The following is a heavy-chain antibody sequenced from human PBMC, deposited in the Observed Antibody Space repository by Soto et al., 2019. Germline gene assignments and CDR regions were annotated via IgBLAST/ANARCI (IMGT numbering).Heavy chain of an antibody. D-gene: IGHD3-3*01. CDR3: AKGYYDFWSGERWFDP. CDR1: GFTFSSYA. CDR2: ISGSGGST. Sequence: PVGSLRLSCAASGFTFSSYAMSWVRQAPGKGLEWVSAISGSGGSTYYADSVKGRFTISRDNSKNTLYLQMNSLRAEDTAVYYCAKGYYDFWSGERWFDPWGQGTLVTVSS. J-gene: IGHJ5*02. V-gene: IGHV3-23*01.